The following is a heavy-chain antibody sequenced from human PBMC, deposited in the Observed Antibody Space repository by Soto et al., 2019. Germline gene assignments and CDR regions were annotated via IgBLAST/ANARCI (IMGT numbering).Heavy chain of an antibody. CDR3: ARMDGDSQYHAMDV. J-gene: IGHJ6*02. CDR2: FFSDAER. CDR1: GFSLCNVRMG. V-gene: IGHV2-26*01. D-gene: IGHD4-17*01. Sequence: SGPTLVNPTDTLTLTCTVSGFSLCNVRMGVSWIRQPPGKPLEWLAHFFSDAERSYSASMQRRLTMSMDTSGSQVVLIMNNMDPVDTATYYCARMDGDSQYHAMDVWGLGNEGTVS.